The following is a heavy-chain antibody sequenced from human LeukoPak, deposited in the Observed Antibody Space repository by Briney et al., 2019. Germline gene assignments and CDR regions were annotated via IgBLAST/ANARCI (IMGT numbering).Heavy chain of an antibody. Sequence: GGSLRLSCAASGFTFSSFWMTWVRQAPGKGLEWVSSISSSSSYIYYADSVKGRFTISRDNAKNSLYLQMNSLRAEDTAVYYCARFFRSMIVVVRAVDAFDIWGQGTMVTVSS. D-gene: IGHD3-22*01. CDR1: GFTFSSFW. CDR2: ISSSSSYI. CDR3: ARFFRSMIVVVRAVDAFDI. J-gene: IGHJ3*02. V-gene: IGHV3-21*01.